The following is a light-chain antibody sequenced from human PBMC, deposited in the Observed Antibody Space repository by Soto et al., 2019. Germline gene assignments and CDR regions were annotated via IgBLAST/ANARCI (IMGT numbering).Light chain of an antibody. CDR3: QQYNNWPWT. CDR2: GAS. V-gene: IGKV3-15*01. CDR1: QSVSSN. Sequence: DIVMAQSSATLSVSPGERATLSCQASQSVSSNLAWYQQKPGQAPRLLIYGASTRATGIPARFSGSGPGTEFTLTISSLQSEDFAVYYCQQYNNWPWTFGQGTKVDIK. J-gene: IGKJ1*01.